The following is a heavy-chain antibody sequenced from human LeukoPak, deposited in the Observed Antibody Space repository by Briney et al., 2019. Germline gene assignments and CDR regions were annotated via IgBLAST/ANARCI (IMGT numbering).Heavy chain of an antibody. CDR1: GFTFSSYS. D-gene: IGHD6-13*01. J-gene: IGHJ5*02. CDR3: ARDRVAGAPGYWFDP. CDR2: ISSSSSYI. Sequence: GGSLRLSCAASGFTFSSYSMNWVRQAPGKGLEWVSSISSSSSYIYYADSVKGRFTISRDNAKNSLYLQMNSLRAEDTAVYYCARDRVAGAPGYWFDPWGQGTLVNISS. V-gene: IGHV3-21*01.